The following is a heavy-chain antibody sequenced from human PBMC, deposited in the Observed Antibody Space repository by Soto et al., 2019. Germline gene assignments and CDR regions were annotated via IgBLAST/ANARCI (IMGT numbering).Heavy chain of an antibody. D-gene: IGHD6-19*01. CDR3: ARGQGWYYYYMDV. CDR1: GGSFSGYY. J-gene: IGHJ6*03. Sequence: QVQLQQWGAGLLKPSETLSLTCAVYGGSFSGYYWSWIRQPPGKGLEWIGEINHSGSTNYNPSLKSRVTISVDTSKNQFSLKLSSVTAADTAVYYCARGQGWYYYYMDVWGKGTTVTVSS. V-gene: IGHV4-34*01. CDR2: INHSGST.